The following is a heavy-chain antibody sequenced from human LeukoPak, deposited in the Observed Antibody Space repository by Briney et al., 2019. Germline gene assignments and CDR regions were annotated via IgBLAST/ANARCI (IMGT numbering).Heavy chain of an antibody. Sequence: PGGSLRLSCAASGFTFGNYAMSWVRQAPGKGLEWVSAISGSGDITYYAESVKGRFTISRDNSKNTLYLQMNSLRADDTAVYYCAKQGGHDISSWSPLDYWGQGTLVTVSS. CDR2: ISGSGDIT. CDR1: GFTFGNYA. CDR3: AKQGGHDISSWSPLDY. D-gene: IGHD6-13*01. J-gene: IGHJ4*02. V-gene: IGHV3-23*01.